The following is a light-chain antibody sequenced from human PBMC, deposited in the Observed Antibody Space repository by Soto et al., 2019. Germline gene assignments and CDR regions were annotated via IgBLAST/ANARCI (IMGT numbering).Light chain of an antibody. V-gene: IGLV2-8*01. Sequence: QSALTQPPSASGSPGQSVTISCTGTSSDVGGYNYVSWYQQLPGKAPKLMIYEVSKRPSGVPDRFSGSKSGNTASLTVSGLQAEDEADYYCSSYAVNNNLGVFGGGTKVTVL. J-gene: IGLJ2*01. CDR2: EVS. CDR3: SSYAVNNNLGV. CDR1: SSDVGGYNY.